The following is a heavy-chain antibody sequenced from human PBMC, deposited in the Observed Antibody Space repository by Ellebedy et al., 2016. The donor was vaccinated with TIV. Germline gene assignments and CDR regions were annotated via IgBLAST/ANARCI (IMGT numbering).Heavy chain of an antibody. CDR1: GYTFTANF. J-gene: IGHJ5*02. V-gene: IGHV1-2*02. CDR3: ARENWHFDS. CDR2: IIPGSGDT. Sequence: ASVKVSCKASGYTFTANFIHWVRQAPGQGLEWMGWIIPGSGDTNCAQRFQGRVTMTRDTSISTAYLDLRSDDTAVYFCARENWHFDSWGQGTLVIVSS. D-gene: IGHD1-1*01.